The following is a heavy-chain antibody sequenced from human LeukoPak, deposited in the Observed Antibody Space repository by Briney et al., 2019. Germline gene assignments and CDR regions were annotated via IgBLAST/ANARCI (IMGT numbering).Heavy chain of an antibody. CDR3: ARGSPYYYDSSGYGAFDI. V-gene: IGHV3-21*01. J-gene: IGHJ3*02. CDR1: GFTFSSYS. CDR2: ISSSSSYI. D-gene: IGHD3-22*01. Sequence: PGGSLRLSCAASGFTFSSYSMNWVRQAPGKGLEWVSSISSSSSYIYYADSVKGRFTISRDNAKNSLYLQMNSLRAEDTAVYYCARGSPYYYDSSGYGAFDIWGQGTMVTVSS.